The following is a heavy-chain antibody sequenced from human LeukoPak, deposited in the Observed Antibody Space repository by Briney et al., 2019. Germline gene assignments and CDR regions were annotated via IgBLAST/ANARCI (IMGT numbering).Heavy chain of an antibody. D-gene: IGHD3-10*01. V-gene: IGHV3-9*01. CDR3: ARGSGGSGSSPDY. CDR1: GFTFEDSA. Sequence: PGRSLRLSCAASGFTFEDSAMHWVRQAPGKGQEWVSGISWNSDSIGYGDSVKGRFTISRDNAKNSLYLQMNSLRAEDTAVYYCARGSGGSGSSPDYWGQGTLVTVSS. CDR2: ISWNSDSI. J-gene: IGHJ4*02.